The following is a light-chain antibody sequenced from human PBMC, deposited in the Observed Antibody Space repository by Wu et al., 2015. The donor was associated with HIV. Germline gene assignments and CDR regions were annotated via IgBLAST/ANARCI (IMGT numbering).Light chain of an antibody. Sequence: DIQLTQSPSSLSASIGDRVTITCRASQSISSYLNWYQQKPGKVPKLLIYAASNLQSGVPSRFSGSGSGTDFTLTISSLQPEDFATYYCQQSYSTPPYSFGQGTKLEIK. J-gene: IGKJ2*03. CDR2: AAS. CDR1: QSISSY. V-gene: IGKV1-39*01. CDR3: QQSYSTPPYS.